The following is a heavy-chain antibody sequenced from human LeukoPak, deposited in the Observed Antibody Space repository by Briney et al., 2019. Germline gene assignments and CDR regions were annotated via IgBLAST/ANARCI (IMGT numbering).Heavy chain of an antibody. D-gene: IGHD2-2*02. Sequence: SETLSLTCAVYGGSFSGYYWSWIRQPPGKGLEWIGEINHSGSTNYNPSLKSRVTISVDTSKNQFSLKLSSVTAADTAVYYYASQGRGAIRQFDPWGQGTLVTVSS. CDR2: INHSGST. J-gene: IGHJ5*02. V-gene: IGHV4-34*01. CDR3: ASQGRGAIRQFDP. CDR1: GGSFSGYY.